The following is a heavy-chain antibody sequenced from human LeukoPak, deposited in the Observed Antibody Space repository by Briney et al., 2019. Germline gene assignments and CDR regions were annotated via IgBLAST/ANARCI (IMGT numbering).Heavy chain of an antibody. CDR3: ARGPSYVVTFGGVINWFDP. D-gene: IGHD3-16*01. Sequence: GASVKVSCKASGYTFTSYDINWVRQATGQGLEWMGWMNPNSGNTGYAQKFQGRVTMTRNTSISTAYMELGSLRSEDTAVYYCARGPSYVVTFGGVINWFDPWGQGTLVTVSS. V-gene: IGHV1-8*01. CDR1: GYTFTSYD. J-gene: IGHJ5*02. CDR2: MNPNSGNT.